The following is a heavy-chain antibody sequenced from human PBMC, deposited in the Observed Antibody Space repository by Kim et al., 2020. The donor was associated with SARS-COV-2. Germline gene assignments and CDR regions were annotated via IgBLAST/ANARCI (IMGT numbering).Heavy chain of an antibody. CDR2: ISTYNGNT. V-gene: IGHV1-18*04. D-gene: IGHD1-7*01. Sequence: ASVKVSCKASGYTFTSYSIIWARQAPGQGLEWMGLISTYNGNTNYAQSLQGRVTVTTDTSTTTAYMELTSLRSDDTAVYYCARAGTGTTLRHWGQGTLVTVSS. J-gene: IGHJ4*02. CDR1: GYTFTSYS. CDR3: ARAGTGTTLRH.